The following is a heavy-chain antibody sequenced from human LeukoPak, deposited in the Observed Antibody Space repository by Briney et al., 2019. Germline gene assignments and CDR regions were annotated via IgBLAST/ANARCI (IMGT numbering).Heavy chain of an antibody. V-gene: IGHV4-4*07. Sequence: SETLSLTCIVSGGSISSHYWSWIRQPAGKGLEWIGHMYISGSTDYNPSLKSRVTMSVETSKNQFSLKLSSVTAADTAVYYCAREVRTGYWPHVHYYYYMDVWGKGTTVTVSS. D-gene: IGHD3/OR15-3a*01. J-gene: IGHJ6*03. CDR2: MYISGST. CDR1: GGSISSHY. CDR3: AREVRTGYWPHVHYYYYMDV.